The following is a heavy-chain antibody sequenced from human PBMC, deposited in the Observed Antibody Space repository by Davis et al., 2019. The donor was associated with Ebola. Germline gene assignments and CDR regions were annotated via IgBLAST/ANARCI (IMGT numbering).Heavy chain of an antibody. CDR2: ISGSGGST. CDR3: AVVITTFWYFDL. CDR1: GFTFSSYA. V-gene: IGHV3-23*01. Sequence: GESLKISCAASGFTFSSYAMSWVRQAPGKGLEWVSAISGSGGSTYYADSVKGRFTISRDNSKNTLYLQMNSLRAEDTAVYYCAVVITTFWYFDLWGRGTLVTVSS. D-gene: IGHD3-22*01. J-gene: IGHJ2*01.